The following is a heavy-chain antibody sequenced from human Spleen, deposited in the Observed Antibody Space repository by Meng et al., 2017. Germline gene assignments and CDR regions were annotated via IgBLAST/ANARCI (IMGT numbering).Heavy chain of an antibody. CDR1: GYTFTSYD. V-gene: IGHV1-8*01. J-gene: IGHJ6*02. CDR3: AGTLLYYYGMDV. CDR2: MNPNSGNT. D-gene: IGHD1-1*01. Sequence: ASVKVSCKASGYTFTSYDINWVRQATGQGLEWMGWMNPNSGNTGYAQKFQGRVTMTRNTSISTAYMELSSLRSEDTAVYYCAGTLLYYYGMDVWGQGNTVTGAS.